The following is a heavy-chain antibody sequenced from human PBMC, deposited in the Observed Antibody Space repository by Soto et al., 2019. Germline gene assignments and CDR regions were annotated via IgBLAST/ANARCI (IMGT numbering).Heavy chain of an antibody. V-gene: IGHV1-18*01. CDR2: INAYNGNT. J-gene: IGHJ5*02. CDR3: ARASPGKAVAGRAWFDP. CDR1: GYTFTSYG. D-gene: IGHD6-19*01. Sequence: ASVKVSCKASGYTFTSYGISWVRQAPGQGLEWMGWINAYNGNTNYAQKLQGRVTMTTDTSTSTAYMGLKSLRSDETAVYYCARASPGKAVAGRAWFDPWGQGTLVTVSS.